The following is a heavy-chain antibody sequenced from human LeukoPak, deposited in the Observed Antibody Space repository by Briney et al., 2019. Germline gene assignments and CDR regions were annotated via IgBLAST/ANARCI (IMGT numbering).Heavy chain of an antibody. J-gene: IGHJ6*04. CDR2: INSDGSIT. CDR1: GFTFGSYW. D-gene: IGHD1-26*01. Sequence: GGSLRLSCAASGFTFGSYWMHWVRQAPGKGLVWVSRINSDGSITNYADSVRGRFTISRDNAKNTLYLQMNSLRAEDTAVYYCARGGGSGASPMSYNMDVWGXGTTVTXSS. CDR3: ARGGGSGASPMSYNMDV. V-gene: IGHV3-74*01.